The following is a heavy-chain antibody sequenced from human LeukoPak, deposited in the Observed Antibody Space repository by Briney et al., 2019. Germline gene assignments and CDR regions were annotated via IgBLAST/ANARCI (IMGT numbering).Heavy chain of an antibody. D-gene: IGHD2-15*01. Sequence: PSETLSLTCTVSGGSISSYYWSWIRQPPGRGLEWIWYIYYSGSTNYNPSLKSRVTISVDTSKNQFSLKLSSVTAADTAVYYCARAGRRDAFDIWGQGTMVTVSS. V-gene: IGHV4-59*01. J-gene: IGHJ3*02. CDR2: IYYSGST. CDR1: GGSISSYY. CDR3: ARAGRRDAFDI.